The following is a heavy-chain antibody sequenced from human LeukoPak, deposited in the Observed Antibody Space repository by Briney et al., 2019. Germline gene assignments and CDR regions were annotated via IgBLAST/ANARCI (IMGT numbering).Heavy chain of an antibody. CDR3: AGHPAEMNTL. J-gene: IGHJ4*02. CDR1: GLTFSNYR. V-gene: IGHV3-21*01. Sequence: GGSLRLSRAASGLTFSNYRMNWVRQAPGKGLEGVSSISSSGNYIYYADSMRGRFTISRDNAKNSVYLQMSSLSAEDTAVYYCAGHPAEMNTLWGQGTLVTVSS. D-gene: IGHD5-24*01. CDR2: ISSSGNYI.